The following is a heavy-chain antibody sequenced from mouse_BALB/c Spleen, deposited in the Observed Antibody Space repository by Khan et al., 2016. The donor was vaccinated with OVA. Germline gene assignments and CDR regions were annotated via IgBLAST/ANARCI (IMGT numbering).Heavy chain of an antibody. D-gene: IGHD2-2*01. J-gene: IGHJ3*01. Sequence: VQLQESGAELVKTGASVKLSCKASGYTFSSYYLYWVKQRPGQGLEWIGEINPNNGGSNFNEKFKSKATLTVDKSSYTAYMQLSSLTSEDSAVYYCTRSDYGSFAYWGQGTLVTVSA. CDR2: INPNNGGS. CDR3: TRSDYGSFAY. V-gene: IGHV1S81*02. CDR1: GYTFSSYY.